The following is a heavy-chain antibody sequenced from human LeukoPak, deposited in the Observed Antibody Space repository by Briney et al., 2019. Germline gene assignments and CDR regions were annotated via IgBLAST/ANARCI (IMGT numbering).Heavy chain of an antibody. V-gene: IGHV3-74*01. D-gene: IGHD1-26*01. Sequence: GGSLRLSCAASGFTFSSYWMTWVRQAPGKGLVWVARIHGDGDNISYADSVRGRFTISRDNAKDTLYLHMNSLRPEDTAVYYCARAQVGAPTDLWGQGTLVTVSS. CDR1: GFTFSSYW. CDR3: ARAQVGAPTDL. J-gene: IGHJ5*02. CDR2: IHGDGDNI.